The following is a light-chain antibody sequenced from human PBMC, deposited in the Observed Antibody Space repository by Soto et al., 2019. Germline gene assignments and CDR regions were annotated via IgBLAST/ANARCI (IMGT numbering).Light chain of an antibody. V-gene: IGKV1-8*01. CDR3: QQDDTYPQT. Sequence: AIRMTQSPSSFSAPTGDRVTITCRASQGISRYVAWYQQKPGKAPKLLVSAASTLQYGVPSRFSGSGAGPDFTLTSSCLQSEDCATYYCQQDDTYPQTVGKGTKLEIK. CDR1: QGISRY. J-gene: IGKJ2*01. CDR2: AAS.